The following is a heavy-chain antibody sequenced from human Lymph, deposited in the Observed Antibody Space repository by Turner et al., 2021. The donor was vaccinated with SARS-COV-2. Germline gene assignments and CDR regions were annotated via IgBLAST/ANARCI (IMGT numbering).Heavy chain of an antibody. CDR2: ISYDGSNK. D-gene: IGHD2-15*01. Sequence: QVQLVESGGGVVHPGRSLRLSCAASGFPFRTYGMHWVRQAPGKGLEWVAVISYDGSNKYYADSVKGRFTISRDNSKNTLYLQMNSLRAEDTAVYYCAKMGGVYCSGGNCYSGRLDYWGQGTLVTVSS. CDR3: AKMGGVYCSGGNCYSGRLDY. J-gene: IGHJ4*02. CDR1: GFPFRTYG. V-gene: IGHV3-30*18.